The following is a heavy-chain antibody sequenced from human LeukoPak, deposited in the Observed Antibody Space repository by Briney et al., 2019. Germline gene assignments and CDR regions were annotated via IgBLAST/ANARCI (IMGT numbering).Heavy chain of an antibody. V-gene: IGHV3-21*01. CDR3: ARTLGTSNWSYGTNSYYFDY. CDR1: RFTFSSYS. D-gene: IGHD1-7*01. Sequence: GGSLRLSCAASRFTFSSYSMNWVRQAPGKGLEWVSSISSSSSYIYYADSVKGRFTISRDNAKNSLYLQMNSLRAEDTAVYYCARTLGTSNWSYGTNSYYFDYWGQGTLVTVSS. CDR2: ISSSSSYI. J-gene: IGHJ4*02.